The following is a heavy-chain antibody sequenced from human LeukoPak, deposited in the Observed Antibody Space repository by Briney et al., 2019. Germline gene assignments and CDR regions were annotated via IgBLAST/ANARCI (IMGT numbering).Heavy chain of an antibody. CDR3: AKDQGGAPAGFFDS. V-gene: IGHV1-18*01. Sequence: ASVKVSCKTSGYTFTSFGIGWVRPARGQGLEWLGWVSGCNSKTIYLQKFQGRVTMSIDRSTPTAYMELRRLRSDDTAVYYCAKDQGGAPAGFFDSWGQGSLVTVSS. J-gene: IGHJ4*02. CDR2: VSGCNSKT. CDR1: GYTFTSFG. D-gene: IGHD6-13*01.